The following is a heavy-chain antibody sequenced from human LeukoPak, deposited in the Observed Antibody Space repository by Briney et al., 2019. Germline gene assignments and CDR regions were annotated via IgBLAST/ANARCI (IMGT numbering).Heavy chain of an antibody. Sequence: ASVKVSCKASGYTFTSYYMHWVRQAPGQGLEWMGWINPDSGGTSSAQKFQGRVTMTGDTSISTAYLELSRLRSDDTAVYYCARVGPIAARSYYFDYWGQGTLVTVSS. CDR3: ARVGPIAARSYYFDY. J-gene: IGHJ4*02. CDR2: INPDSGGT. D-gene: IGHD6-6*01. CDR1: GYTFTSYY. V-gene: IGHV1-2*02.